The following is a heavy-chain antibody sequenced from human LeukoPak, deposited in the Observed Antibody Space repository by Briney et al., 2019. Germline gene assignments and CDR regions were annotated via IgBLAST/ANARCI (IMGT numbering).Heavy chain of an antibody. CDR3: ARGLPGIVGASGPFDY. Sequence: ASVKVSCKASGYTFTSYGISWVRQAPGQGLEWMGWISAYNGNTNYAQKLQGRVTMTTDTSTSTAYMELRSLRSDDTAVYYCARGLPGIVGASGPFDYWGQGTLVTVSS. CDR2: ISAYNGNT. CDR1: GYTFTSYG. V-gene: IGHV1-18*01. D-gene: IGHD1-26*01. J-gene: IGHJ4*02.